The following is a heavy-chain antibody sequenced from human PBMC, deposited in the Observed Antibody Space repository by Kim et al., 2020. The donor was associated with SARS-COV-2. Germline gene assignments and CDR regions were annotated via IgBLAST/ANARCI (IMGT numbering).Heavy chain of an antibody. V-gene: IGHV4-34*01. Sequence: SETLSLTCAVYGGSFSGYYWSWIRQPPGKGLEWIGEINHSGSTNYNPSLKSRVTISVDTSKNQFSLKLSSVTAADTAVYYCATKHCTNGVCYHYFDYWGQGTLVTVSS. CDR3: ATKHCTNGVCYHYFDY. J-gene: IGHJ4*02. CDR1: GGSFSGYY. CDR2: INHSGST. D-gene: IGHD2-8*01.